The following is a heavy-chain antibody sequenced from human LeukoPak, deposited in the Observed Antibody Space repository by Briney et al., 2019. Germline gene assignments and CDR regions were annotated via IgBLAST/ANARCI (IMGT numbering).Heavy chain of an antibody. D-gene: IGHD3-10*01. Sequence: PGGSLRLSCAASGFTFSSYAMSWVRQAPGKGLEWVSAISGSGGSTYYADSVKGRFTISRDNSKNTLYLQMNSLRAEDTAVYYCAKGVPYSGSACRGNWFDPWGQGTLVIVSS. CDR2: ISGSGGST. CDR1: GFTFSSYA. CDR3: AKGVPYSGSACRGNWFDP. V-gene: IGHV3-23*01. J-gene: IGHJ5*02.